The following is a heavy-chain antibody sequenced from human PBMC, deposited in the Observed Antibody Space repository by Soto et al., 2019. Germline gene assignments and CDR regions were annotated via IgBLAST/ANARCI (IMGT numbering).Heavy chain of an antibody. CDR1: GFTVSNTY. V-gene: IGHV3-53*01. Sequence: VGSLRLSCAASGFTVSNTYMTWVRQPPGKGLECVSVIYTAGGTNYADSVKGRFIISRDNSKNTLYLQMNSLRAEDTAVYYCARALPVAKGGFDPWGQGTLVTVSS. CDR2: IYTAGGT. CDR3: ARALPVAKGGFDP. J-gene: IGHJ5*02. D-gene: IGHD2-2*01.